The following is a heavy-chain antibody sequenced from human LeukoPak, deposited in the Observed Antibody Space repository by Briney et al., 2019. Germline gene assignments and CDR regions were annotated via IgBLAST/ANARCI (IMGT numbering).Heavy chain of an antibody. Sequence: GRSLKLSCAASGFTFSGSAMHWVRQASGKGLEWVGRIRSKANSYATAYAASVKGRFTISRDDSKNTAYLQMNSLKTEDTAVYYCTTMGGGNPSSYYYYMDVWGKGTTVTISS. V-gene: IGHV3-73*01. CDR3: TTMGGGNPSSYYYYMDV. J-gene: IGHJ6*03. D-gene: IGHD4-23*01. CDR1: GFTFSGSA. CDR2: IRSKANSYAT.